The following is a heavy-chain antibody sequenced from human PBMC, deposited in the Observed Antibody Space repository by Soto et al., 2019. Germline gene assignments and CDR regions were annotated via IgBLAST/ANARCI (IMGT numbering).Heavy chain of an antibody. V-gene: IGHV4-39*01. Sequence: SETLSLTCTVSGGSISSSSYYWGWIRQPPGKGLEWIGSIYYSGSTYYNPSLKSRVTISVDTSKNQFSLKLSSVTAADTAVYYCATLNPYYDFWSGYRGYFDYWGQGTLVTVSS. J-gene: IGHJ4*02. CDR3: ATLNPYYDFWSGYRGYFDY. D-gene: IGHD3-3*01. CDR2: IYYSGST. CDR1: GGSISSSSYY.